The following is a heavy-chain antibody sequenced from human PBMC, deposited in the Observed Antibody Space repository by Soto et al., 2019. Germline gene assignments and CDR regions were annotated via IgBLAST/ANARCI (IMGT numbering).Heavy chain of an antibody. D-gene: IGHD3-22*01. CDR1: GYSVSSNSAA. CDR3: ARSGPGGYIDY. V-gene: IGHV6-1*01. Sequence: SHTLSLPCAISGYSVSSNSAALNCIIQSPSRGLEWLGRTYYRSKWYNHYAVSVKSRITVNPDTSKNQFSLQLNSVTPEDTAVYYCARSGPGGYIDYWGQGTLVTVSS. J-gene: IGHJ4*02. CDR2: TYYRSKWYN.